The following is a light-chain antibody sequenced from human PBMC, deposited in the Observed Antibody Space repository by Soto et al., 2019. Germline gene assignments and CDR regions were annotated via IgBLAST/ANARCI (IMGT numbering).Light chain of an antibody. CDR1: QGVGSN. CDR2: GAS. V-gene: IGKV3-15*01. Sequence: EIVMTQSPATLSVSPGERVTLSCRASQGVGSNLAWYQQKPGQTPRLLIYGASTRATGFPARFSGSGSGTEFTLTISSLQSEDFAVYYCQQNNDWPLTFGQGTKVDIK. CDR3: QQNNDWPLT. J-gene: IGKJ1*01.